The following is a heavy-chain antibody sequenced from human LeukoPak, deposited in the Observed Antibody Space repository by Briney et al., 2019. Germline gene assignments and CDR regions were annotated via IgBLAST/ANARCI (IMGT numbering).Heavy chain of an antibody. CDR1: GFTFSNHA. D-gene: IGHD5-18*01. Sequence: GGSLRLSCAASGFTFSNHAMNWVRQAPGKGLEWVSYISSSISPIFYAGSVEGRFTISGDNPKNSLYLQMNSLRAEDTAVYYCARSNGYSYGDFDYWGQGTLVTVSS. J-gene: IGHJ4*02. V-gene: IGHV3-48*04. CDR3: ARSNGYSYGDFDY. CDR2: ISSSISPI.